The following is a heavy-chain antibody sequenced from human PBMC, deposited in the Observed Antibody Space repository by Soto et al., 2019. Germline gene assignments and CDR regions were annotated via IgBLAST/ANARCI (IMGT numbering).Heavy chain of an antibody. CDR3: ATGGSKRVRGAIVEVFHLEF. V-gene: IGHV3-53*02. CDR2: IHTGGKT. D-gene: IGHD3-10*01. CDR1: GFTVTRNY. J-gene: IGHJ4*02. Sequence: ELQPVESGGGLIQPGGSLRLSCAASGFTVTRNYMTWVRLAPGKGLECVSTIHTGGKTFYTDSVKGRFTVSRDASKTTVDLQMNTLSVEDTAVYYCATGGSKRVRGAIVEVFHLEFWGRGTVVTVSS.